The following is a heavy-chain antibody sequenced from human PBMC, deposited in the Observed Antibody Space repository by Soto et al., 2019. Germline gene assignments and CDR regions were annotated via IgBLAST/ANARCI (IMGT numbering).Heavy chain of an antibody. D-gene: IGHD4-17*01. J-gene: IGHJ6*02. CDR3: ARVALPRYGEYYYYGMDV. CDR2: IKQDGSEK. Sequence: GGSLRLSCAASGFTFSSYWMSWVRQAPGKGLEWVANIKQDGSEKYYVDSVKGRFTISRDNAKNSLYLQMNSLRAEDTAVYYCARVALPRYGEYYYYGMDVWGQGTTVTVSS. V-gene: IGHV3-7*01. CDR1: GFTFSSYW.